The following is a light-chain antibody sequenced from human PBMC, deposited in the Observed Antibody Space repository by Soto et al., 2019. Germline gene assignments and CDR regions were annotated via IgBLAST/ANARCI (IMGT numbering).Light chain of an antibody. CDR1: SGHSSYA. V-gene: IGLV4-69*01. CDR3: QTWVIGAWV. Sequence: QLVLTQPPSASASLGDSVKLTCTLTSGHSSYAIAWHQQHPKKGPRYLMNLNSDGSHSKGDGIPGRFSGSSSGAERYLTISSLQSEDEADYYCQTWVIGAWVLGGGTKLTVL. J-gene: IGLJ3*02. CDR2: LNSDGSH.